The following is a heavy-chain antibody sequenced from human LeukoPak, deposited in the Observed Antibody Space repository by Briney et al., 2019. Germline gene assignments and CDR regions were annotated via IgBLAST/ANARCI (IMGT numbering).Heavy chain of an antibody. D-gene: IGHD2-21*01. CDR3: AKTVVVITFRFDS. CDR1: GFSFNNYV. CDR2: SSGDGART. J-gene: IGHJ4*02. Sequence: PGGSLRLSCAASGFSFNNYVMSWVRQAPGKGLEWVSASSGDGARTYYADSVKGRFTISRDNSKNTLDLQMNSLRAEDTAIYYCAKTVVVITFRFDSWGQGSLVTVSS. V-gene: IGHV3-23*01.